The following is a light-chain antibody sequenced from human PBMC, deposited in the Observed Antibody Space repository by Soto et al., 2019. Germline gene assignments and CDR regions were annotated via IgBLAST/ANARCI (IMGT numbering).Light chain of an antibody. CDR3: GTWDNSLSLPYV. V-gene: IGLV1-51*02. Sequence: QSVLARAPSVSASRGQKVTICCSGSSSNIGNNYVSWYQQLPGTAPKLLIFENNKRPSGIPDRFSASKSGTSATLAITGLQTGDAADYYCGTWDNSLSLPYVFGTGTKVTVL. CDR1: SSNIGNNY. CDR2: ENN. J-gene: IGLJ1*01.